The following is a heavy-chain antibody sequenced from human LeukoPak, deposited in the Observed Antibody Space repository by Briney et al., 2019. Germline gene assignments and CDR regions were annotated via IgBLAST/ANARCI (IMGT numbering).Heavy chain of an antibody. D-gene: IGHD3-16*01. CDR2: INHSGST. V-gene: IGHV4-34*01. CDR1: GGSFSGYY. Sequence: PSETLSLTCAVYGGSFSGYYWSWIRQPPGKGLEWIGEINHSGSTNYNPSLKSRVTISVDTSKNQFSLKLSSVTAADTAVYYCARRGYQGYIWGSPLDYWGQGTLVTVSS. CDR3: ARRGYQGYIWGSPLDY. J-gene: IGHJ4*02.